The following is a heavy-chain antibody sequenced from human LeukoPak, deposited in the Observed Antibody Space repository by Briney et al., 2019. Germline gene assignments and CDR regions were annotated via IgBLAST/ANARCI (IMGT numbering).Heavy chain of an antibody. CDR1: GVSISSHY. CDR3: ARDAGKQQLGSFDY. CDR2: IYYSGST. J-gene: IGHJ4*02. V-gene: IGHV4-59*11. Sequence: SETLSLTCTVSGVSISSHYWSWIRQPPGKGLEWIGYIYYSGSTNYNPSLKSRVTISVDTSKNQFSLKLSSVTAADTAVYCCARDAGKQQLGSFDYWGQGTLVTVSS. D-gene: IGHD6-13*01.